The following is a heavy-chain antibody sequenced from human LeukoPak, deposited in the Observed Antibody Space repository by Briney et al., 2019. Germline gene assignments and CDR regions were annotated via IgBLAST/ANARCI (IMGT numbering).Heavy chain of an antibody. Sequence: GESLRLSCAVSGFTFSSYWMSWVRQAPGKGLEWVANIKQDGSEKYYVDSVKGRFTISRDNAKNSLYLQMNSLRAEDTAVYYCARVTYYYDSREDYGMDVWGQGTTVTVSS. CDR3: ARVTYYYDSREDYGMDV. CDR1: GFTFSSYW. J-gene: IGHJ6*02. V-gene: IGHV3-7*01. CDR2: IKQDGSEK. D-gene: IGHD3-22*01.